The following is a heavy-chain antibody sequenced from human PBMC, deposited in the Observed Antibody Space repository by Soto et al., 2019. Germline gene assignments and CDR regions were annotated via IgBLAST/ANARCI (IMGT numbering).Heavy chain of an antibody. CDR1: GFTFSSDS. CDR2: ISGSGGST. CDR3: AKDSSSSSYYFDY. D-gene: IGHD6-6*01. V-gene: IGHV3-23*01. J-gene: IGHJ4*02. Sequence: GGSLRLSCAASGFTFSSDSMSLVRPAPGKGLEWVSAISGSGGSTYYADSVKGRFTISRDNSKNTLYLQMNSLRAEDTAVYYCAKDSSSSSYYFDYWGQGTLVTVSS.